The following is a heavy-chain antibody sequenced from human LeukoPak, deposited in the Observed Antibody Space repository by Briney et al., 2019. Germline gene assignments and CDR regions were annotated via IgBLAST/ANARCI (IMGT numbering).Heavy chain of an antibody. D-gene: IGHD1-14*01. CDR1: GYSFTSYW. CDR2: IYPGDSDT. J-gene: IGHJ4*02. Sequence: GESLQISCKGSGYSFTSYWIGWVRPLPGKGLEWMGIIYPGDSDTRYSPSFQGQVTISADKSISTPYLQWSSLKASDTAMYYCARLEGLVSTGDYWGQGTLVTVSS. V-gene: IGHV5-51*01. CDR3: ARLEGLVSTGDY.